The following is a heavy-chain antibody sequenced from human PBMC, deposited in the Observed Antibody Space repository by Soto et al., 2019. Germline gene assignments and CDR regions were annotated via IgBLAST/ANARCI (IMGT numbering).Heavy chain of an antibody. CDR2: ISNGGDAV. V-gene: IGHV3-11*01. CDR3: AKENWYLDL. CDR1: GFTFSDYY. Sequence: QVQLVESGGGLDKPGGSLRLSCAASGFTFSDYYMSWIRQVPGKGLEWVSYISNGGDAVHYADSVKGRFTISRDNADNSLYLQMNSLKVEDTAVYYCAKENWYLDLWGRGTLVTVSS. J-gene: IGHJ2*01.